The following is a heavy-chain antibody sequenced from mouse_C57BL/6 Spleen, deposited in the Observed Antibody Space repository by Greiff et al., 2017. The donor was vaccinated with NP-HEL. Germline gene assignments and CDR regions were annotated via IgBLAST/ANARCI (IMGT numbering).Heavy chain of an antibody. J-gene: IGHJ2*01. Sequence: EVKLQESGPGLVKPSQSLSLTCSVTGYSITSGYYWNWIRQFPGNKLEWMGYISYDGSNNYNPSLKNRISITRDTSKNQFFLKLNAVTTEDTATYYCASPMGYWGQGTTLTVSS. CDR2: ISYDGSN. CDR1: GYSITSGYY. CDR3: ASPMGY. V-gene: IGHV3-6*01.